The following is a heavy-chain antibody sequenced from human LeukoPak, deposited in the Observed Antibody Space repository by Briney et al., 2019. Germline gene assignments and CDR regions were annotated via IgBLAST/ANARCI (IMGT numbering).Heavy chain of an antibody. J-gene: IGHJ4*02. V-gene: IGHV4-38-2*02. CDR2: IYHSGST. CDR1: GYSISSGYY. Sequence: SETLSLTCTVSGYSISSGYYWGWIRQPPGKGLEWIGSIYHSGSTYYNPSLKSRVTISVDTSKNQFSLKLSSVTAADTAVYYCARPGYSSGWYPIPFDYWGQGTLVTVSS. D-gene: IGHD6-19*01. CDR3: ARPGYSSGWYPIPFDY.